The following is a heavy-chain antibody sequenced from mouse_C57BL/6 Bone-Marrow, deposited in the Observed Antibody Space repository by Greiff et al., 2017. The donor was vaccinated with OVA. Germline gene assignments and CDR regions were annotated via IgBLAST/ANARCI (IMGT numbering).Heavy chain of an antibody. V-gene: IGHV1-22*01. CDR2: INPNNGGT. D-gene: IGHD1-1*01. CDR3: ARKTTVSYWYFDV. J-gene: IGHJ1*03. Sequence: EVKLQQSGPELVKMSCKASGYTFTDYNMHWVKQSHGKSLEWIGYINPNNGGTSYNQKFKGKATLTVNKSSSTAYMELRSLTSEDSAVYYCARKTTVSYWYFDVWGTGTTVTVSS. CDR1: GYTFTDYN.